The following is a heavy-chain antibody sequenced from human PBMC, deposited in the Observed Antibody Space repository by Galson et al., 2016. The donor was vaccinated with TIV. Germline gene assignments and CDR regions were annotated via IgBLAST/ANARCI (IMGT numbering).Heavy chain of an antibody. CDR1: GYTFIGYY. Sequence: SVKVSCKASGYTFIGYYIHWLRQAPGQGLEWMGWINPNSGGTDYAQKFQGRVTMTRDTSNTTAYMELSSLRSDDTALYYCARQITFGGVIAIGIGVDVWGQGTTVTVSS. CDR2: INPNSGGT. J-gene: IGHJ6*02. CDR3: ARQITFGGVIAIGIGVDV. V-gene: IGHV1-2*02. D-gene: IGHD3-16*02.